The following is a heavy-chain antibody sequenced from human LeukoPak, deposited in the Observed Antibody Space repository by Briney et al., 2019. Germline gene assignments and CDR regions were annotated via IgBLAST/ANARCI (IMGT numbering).Heavy chain of an antibody. V-gene: IGHV4-59*11. CDR3: AGAGEIVGATSVDY. D-gene: IGHD1-26*01. J-gene: IGHJ4*02. CDR2: IYYSGST. CDR1: GGSISTHY. Sequence: PSETLSLTCTVSGGSISTHYWSWIRQPPGKGLEWIGYIYYSGSTKYNPSLRSRVTISVDTSKNQFSLKLSSVTAADTAVYYCAGAGEIVGATSVDYWGQGTLVTVSS.